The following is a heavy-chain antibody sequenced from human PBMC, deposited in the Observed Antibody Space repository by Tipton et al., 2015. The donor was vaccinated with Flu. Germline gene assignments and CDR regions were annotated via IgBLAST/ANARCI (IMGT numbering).Heavy chain of an antibody. V-gene: IGHV4-61*02. J-gene: IGHJ5*02. CDR2: VSSSGST. CDR3: TRGTIYYDSRGFEYYRFGP. CDR1: GDSITSGNYY. D-gene: IGHD3-22*01. Sequence: LRLSCTVSGDSITSGNYYWTWIRQSAGKGLEWIGRVSSSGSTRYNPSLKGRATISLDMSRNQFSLKLISVTAADTAVYYCTRGTIYYDSRGFEYYRFGPWGQGSLVSASS.